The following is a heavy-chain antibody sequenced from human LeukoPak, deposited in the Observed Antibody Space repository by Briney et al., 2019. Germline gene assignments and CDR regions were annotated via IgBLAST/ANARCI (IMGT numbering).Heavy chain of an antibody. Sequence: PSETLSLTCTVSGGSISSYYWSWIRQPPGKGLEWIGYIYCSGSTNYNPSLKSRVTISVDTSKNQFSLKLSSVTAADTAVYYCARDGGYCSGGSCYLGNWFDPWGQGTLVTVPS. D-gene: IGHD2-15*01. CDR2: IYCSGST. CDR3: ARDGGYCSGGSCYLGNWFDP. V-gene: IGHV4-59*01. J-gene: IGHJ5*02. CDR1: GGSISSYY.